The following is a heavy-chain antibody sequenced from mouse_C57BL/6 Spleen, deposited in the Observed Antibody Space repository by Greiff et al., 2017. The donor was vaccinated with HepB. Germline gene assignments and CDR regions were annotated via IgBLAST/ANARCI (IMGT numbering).Heavy chain of an antibody. CDR2: IYPGDGDT. V-gene: IGHV1-82*01. Sequence: QVQLQQSGPELVKPGASVKISCKASGYAFSSSWMNWVKQRPGTGLEWIGRIYPGDGDTNYNGKFKGKATRTADKSSSTADMQLSSLTSEDSAVYFCARFYYGYDDPSDYWGQGTTLTVSS. CDR3: ARFYYGYDDPSDY. D-gene: IGHD2-2*01. J-gene: IGHJ2*01. CDR1: GYAFSSSW.